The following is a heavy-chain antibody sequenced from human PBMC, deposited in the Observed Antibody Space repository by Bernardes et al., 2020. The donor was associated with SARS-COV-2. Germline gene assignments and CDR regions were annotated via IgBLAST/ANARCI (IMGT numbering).Heavy chain of an antibody. CDR1: GFTFDVYG. D-gene: IGHD3-10*01. Sequence: GGSLRLSWVASGFTFDVYGMNWVRQAPGKGLAWVSGMNWNGAGTGYADSGEGRFSISRDNAKKSLYLQMNGLRAEDTALYYCARSHDGSGTYYRDYFYGMDVWGQGTAVTVSS. V-gene: IGHV3-20*04. J-gene: IGHJ6*02. CDR2: MNWNGAGT. CDR3: ARSHDGSGTYYRDYFYGMDV.